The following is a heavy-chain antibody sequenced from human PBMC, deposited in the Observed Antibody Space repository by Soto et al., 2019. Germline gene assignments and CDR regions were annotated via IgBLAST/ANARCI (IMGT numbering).Heavy chain of an antibody. CDR1: GYTFTSYA. V-gene: IGHV1-3*01. J-gene: IGHJ4*02. D-gene: IGHD5-18*01. CDR2: INAANGNT. Sequence: EASVKVSCKASGYTFTSYAMHWVRQAPGQRLEWMGWINAANGNTKYSQKFQGRVTITRDTSTSTAYMELSSLRSEDTAVYFCAKTFGYSYAIDYWGQGTLVTVSS. CDR3: AKTFGYSYAIDY.